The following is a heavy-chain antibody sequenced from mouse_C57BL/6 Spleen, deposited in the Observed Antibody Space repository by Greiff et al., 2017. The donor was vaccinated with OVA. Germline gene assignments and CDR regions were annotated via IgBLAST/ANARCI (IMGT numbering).Heavy chain of an antibody. Sequence: EVKVEESGGGLVKPGGSLKLSCAASGFTFSSYAMSWVRQTPEKRLEWVATISDGGSYTYYPDNVKGRFTISRDNAKNNLYLQMSHLKSEDTAMYYCARGSNYGYWGQGTTLTVSS. CDR1: GFTFSSYA. V-gene: IGHV5-4*03. CDR3: ARGSNYGY. CDR2: ISDGGSYT. J-gene: IGHJ2*01. D-gene: IGHD2-5*01.